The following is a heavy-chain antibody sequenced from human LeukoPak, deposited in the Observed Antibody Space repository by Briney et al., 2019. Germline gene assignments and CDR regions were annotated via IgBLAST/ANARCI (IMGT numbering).Heavy chain of an antibody. D-gene: IGHD3-22*01. CDR3: ARLRTMIGVGY. Sequence: SETLSLTCAVPGYSISSGYYWGWIRQPPGKGLEWIGSIYHSGSTYYNPSLKSRVTISVDTSKNQFSLKLSSVTAADTAVYYCARLRTMIGVGYWGQGTLVTVSS. CDR1: GYSISSGYY. J-gene: IGHJ4*02. V-gene: IGHV4-38-2*01. CDR2: IYHSGST.